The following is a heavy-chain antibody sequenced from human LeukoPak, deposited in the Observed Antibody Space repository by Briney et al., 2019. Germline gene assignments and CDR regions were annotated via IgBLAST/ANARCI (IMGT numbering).Heavy chain of an antibody. CDR1: GFTVSSNY. V-gene: IGHV3-53*01. J-gene: IGHJ4*02. CDR3: ASGAAGGWYYFDY. CDR2: IYSGGST. Sequence: PGGSLRLSCAASGFTVSSNYMSWVRQAPGKGLEWVSVIYSGGSTYYADSVKGRFTISRDNSKNTLHLQMNSLRAEDTAVYYCASGAAGGWYYFDYWGQGTLVTVSS. D-gene: IGHD6-19*01.